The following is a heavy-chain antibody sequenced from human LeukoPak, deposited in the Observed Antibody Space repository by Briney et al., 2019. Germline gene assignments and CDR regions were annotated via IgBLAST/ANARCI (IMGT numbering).Heavy chain of an antibody. Sequence: ASVKVSCKASGYTFTSYGISWVRQAPGQGLEWMGWISAYNGNTNYAQKLQGRVTMTTDTSTSTAYMELRSLRSDDTAVYYCARDPGNSGSYFRRHNWFDPWGQGTLVTVSS. CDR3: ARDPGNSGSYFRRHNWFDP. D-gene: IGHD1-26*01. CDR2: ISAYNGNT. J-gene: IGHJ5*02. CDR1: GYTFTSYG. V-gene: IGHV1-18*01.